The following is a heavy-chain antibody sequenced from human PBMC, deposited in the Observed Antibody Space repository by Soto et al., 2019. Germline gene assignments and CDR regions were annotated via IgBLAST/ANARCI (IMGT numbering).Heavy chain of an antibody. V-gene: IGHV3-21*01. D-gene: IGHD6-19*01. CDR2: ISSSSALI. J-gene: IGHJ4*02. CDR1: GFTFRSYS. CDR3: VRSGGSIAVAHFDC. Sequence: PGGSLRLSCAASGFTFRSYSMNWVRQAPGKGLEWVSSISSSSALIYYADSVKGRFTISRDNAKNSLYLQINSPRAEDTAVYYCVRSGGSIAVAHFDCWGQGTLVTVSS.